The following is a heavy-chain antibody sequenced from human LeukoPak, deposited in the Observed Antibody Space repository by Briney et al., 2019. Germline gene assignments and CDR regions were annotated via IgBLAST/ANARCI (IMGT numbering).Heavy chain of an antibody. Sequence: AETLSLTCTVSGVSISNYYWSWIRQPPGKGLEWIGYIYYSGSTNYNPSLKSRVTISVDTSKNQFSLKLSSVTAADTAVYYCARMLWFGDVPDAFDIWGQGTMATVSS. CDR3: ARMLWFGDVPDAFDI. V-gene: IGHV4-59*01. CDR2: IYYSGST. CDR1: GVSISNYY. D-gene: IGHD3-10*01. J-gene: IGHJ3*02.